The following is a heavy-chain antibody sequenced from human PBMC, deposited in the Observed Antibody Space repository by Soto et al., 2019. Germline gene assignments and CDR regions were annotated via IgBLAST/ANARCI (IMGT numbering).Heavy chain of an antibody. CDR3: ARESSTSAQFDY. J-gene: IGHJ4*02. Sequence: EVQLLEAGGGLVQPGGSLRLSCAASGFTFDTYAMSWVRQAPGKGLECVAGITGSGGSTDYADSVKGRFTISRDTSRNTLYLQRRRRSVEDTAIYYGARESSTSAQFDYWGQGTLVTVSS. CDR1: GFTFDTYA. CDR2: ITGSGGST. D-gene: IGHD2-2*01. V-gene: IGHV3-23*01.